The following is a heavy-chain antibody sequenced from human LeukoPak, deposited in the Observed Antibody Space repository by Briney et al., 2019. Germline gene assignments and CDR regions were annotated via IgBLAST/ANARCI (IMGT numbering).Heavy chain of an antibody. Sequence: LVKVSCKASGGTFSSYAISWVRQAPGQGLEWMGRISPIFGTANYAQKFQGRVTITTDESTSTAYMELSSLRSEDTAVYYCARLSLVGATLDYWGQGTLVTVSS. J-gene: IGHJ4*02. CDR1: GGTFSSYA. CDR2: ISPIFGTA. D-gene: IGHD1-26*01. V-gene: IGHV1-69*05. CDR3: ARLSLVGATLDY.